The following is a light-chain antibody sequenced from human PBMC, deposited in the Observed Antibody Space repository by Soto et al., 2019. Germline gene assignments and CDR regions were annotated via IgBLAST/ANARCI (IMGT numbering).Light chain of an antibody. CDR3: QQSYSTPPIA. CDR2: AAS. J-gene: IGKJ5*01. CDR1: QSISSY. Sequence: DIQMTQSPSSLSSSVLYRVTITCRAIQSISSYLNWYQQKPGKAPKLLIYAASSLQSGVPSRFSGSGSGTDFTLTISSLQPEDFATYYCQQSYSTPPIAFGQGTRLEIK. V-gene: IGKV1-39*01.